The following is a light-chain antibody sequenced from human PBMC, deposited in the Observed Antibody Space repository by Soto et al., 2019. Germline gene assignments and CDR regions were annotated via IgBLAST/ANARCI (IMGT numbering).Light chain of an antibody. Sequence: DIVMTQSPDSLAVSLGERATINCKSSQSVLYSSNNKNYLAWYQQKPGQPPKLLIYWASTRESGVPDRFSGSGSGTDFTLTISSLQAEDVALYYFQQYYDAPQNFGQGTKVEIK. V-gene: IGKV4-1*01. CDR1: QSVLYSSNNKNY. J-gene: IGKJ1*01. CDR3: QQYYDAPQN. CDR2: WAS.